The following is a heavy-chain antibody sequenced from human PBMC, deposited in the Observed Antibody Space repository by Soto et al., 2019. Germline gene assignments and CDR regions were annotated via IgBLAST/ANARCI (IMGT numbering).Heavy chain of an antibody. CDR1: GYSFTSYW. J-gene: IGHJ3*02. D-gene: IGHD6-19*01. V-gene: IGHV5-51*01. CDR2: IYPGDSDT. CDR3: ARPSSGTVGNDAFDI. Sequence: GESLKISCKGSGYSFTSYWIGWVRQMPGKGLEWMGIIYPGDSDTRYSPSFQGQVTISADKSISTAYLQWSSLKASDTAMYYCARPSSGTVGNDAFDIWGQGTMVTVSS.